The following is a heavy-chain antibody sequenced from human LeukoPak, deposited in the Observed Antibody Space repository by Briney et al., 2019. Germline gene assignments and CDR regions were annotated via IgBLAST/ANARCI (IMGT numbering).Heavy chain of an antibody. D-gene: IGHD2-8*01. CDR2: INTSGSYI. J-gene: IGHJ4*02. CDR3: VRELYGISDTVYYFDH. V-gene: IGHV3-21*01. CDR1: GFTFSSYS. Sequence: GGSLRLSCAASGFTFSSYSFNWVRQAPGKGLEWVSSINTSGSYIWYVDSVKGRFTISRDNAHNSLFLQMNSLRVEDTAVYYCVRELYGISDTVYYFDHWGQGTLVTVSS.